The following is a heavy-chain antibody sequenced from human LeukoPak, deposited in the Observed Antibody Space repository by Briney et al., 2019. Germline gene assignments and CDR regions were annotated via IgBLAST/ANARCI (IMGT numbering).Heavy chain of an antibody. Sequence: GGSLRLSCAASGFTFSIYAMHWVRQAPGKGLEWVAFISSDGSNKYYADSVKGRFTISRDNSKNTLYLQMNSLRDEDTAVYYCXXXDSSSHFWGQGTLVTVS. CDR1: GFTFSIYA. CDR3: XXXDSSSHF. V-gene: IGHV3-30-3*01. J-gene: IGHJ4*02. CDR2: ISSDGSNK. D-gene: IGHD6-6*01.